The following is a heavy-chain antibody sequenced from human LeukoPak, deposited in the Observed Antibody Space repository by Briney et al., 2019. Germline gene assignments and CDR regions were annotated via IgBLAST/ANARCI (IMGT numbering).Heavy chain of an antibody. Sequence: GESLKISCKGSGYSFTSYWIGWVRQMPGKGLEWMGIIYPGDSDTRYSPSFQGQVTISADKSISTAYLQWSSLKASDTAMYYWASPRVDTPTFRERWLQFLFPPFFAYGGQGPLVTVSS. D-gene: IGHD5-24*01. CDR3: ASPRVDTPTFRERWLQFLFPPFFAY. CDR1: GYSFTSYW. CDR2: IYPGDSDT. V-gene: IGHV5-51*01. J-gene: IGHJ4*02.